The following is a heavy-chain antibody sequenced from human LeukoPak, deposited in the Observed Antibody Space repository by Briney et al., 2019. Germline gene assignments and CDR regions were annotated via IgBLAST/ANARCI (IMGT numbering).Heavy chain of an antibody. Sequence: ASVKVSCKASGYTFTGYYMHWVRQAPGQGLEWMGRINPNSVGTNYAQKFQGRVTMTRDTSISTAYMELSRLRSDDTAVYYCAREAVAGRDGFDYWGQGTLVTVSS. CDR3: AREAVAGRDGFDY. CDR1: GYTFTGYY. J-gene: IGHJ4*02. D-gene: IGHD6-19*01. CDR2: INPNSVGT. V-gene: IGHV1-2*06.